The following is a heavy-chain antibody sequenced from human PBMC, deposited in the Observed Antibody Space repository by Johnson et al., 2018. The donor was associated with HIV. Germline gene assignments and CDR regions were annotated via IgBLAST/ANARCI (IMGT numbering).Heavy chain of an antibody. CDR2: ISWNSGSI. V-gene: IGHV3-9*01. Sequence: VQLVESGGGLVQPGRSLRLSCAASGFTFDDYAMHWVRQAPGKGLEWVSGISWNSGSIGYADSVKGRFTISRDNAKNSLYLQMNSLRAEDTAVYYCARSLPGRGSYYAFDIWGQGTMVTVSS. J-gene: IGHJ3*02. CDR3: ARSLPGRGSYYAFDI. D-gene: IGHD1-26*01. CDR1: GFTFDDYA.